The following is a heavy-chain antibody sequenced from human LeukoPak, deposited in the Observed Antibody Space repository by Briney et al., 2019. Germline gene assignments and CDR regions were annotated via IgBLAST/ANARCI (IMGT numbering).Heavy chain of an antibody. CDR1: GYSFTSYW. D-gene: IGHD2-15*01. Sequence: GESLKISCKGSGYSFTSYWIGWVRQMPGKGLEWMGIIYPGDSDTRYSPSFQGQVTISADTSISTAYMELSRLRSDDTAVYYCARGQVRIRGMDFDYWGQGTLVTVSS. V-gene: IGHV5-51*01. CDR3: ARGQVRIRGMDFDY. J-gene: IGHJ4*02. CDR2: IYPGDSDT.